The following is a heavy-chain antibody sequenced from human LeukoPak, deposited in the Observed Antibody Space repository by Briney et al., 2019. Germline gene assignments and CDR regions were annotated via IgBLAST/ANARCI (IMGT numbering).Heavy chain of an antibody. J-gene: IGHJ3*02. V-gene: IGHV1-69*05. CDR1: GGTFSSYA. Sequence: ASVKVSCKASGGTFSSYAISWVRQAPGQGLEWMGGIIPIFGTANYAQKFQGRVTITTDESTSTAYMELSSLRSEDTAVYYCARGYCSSARCYGNAFDIWGQGTMVTVSS. CDR2: IIPIFGTA. D-gene: IGHD2-2*01. CDR3: ARGYCSSARCYGNAFDI.